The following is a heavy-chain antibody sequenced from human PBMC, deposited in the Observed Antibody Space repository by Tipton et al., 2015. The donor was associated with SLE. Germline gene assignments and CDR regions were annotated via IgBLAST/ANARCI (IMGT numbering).Heavy chain of an antibody. Sequence: TLSLTCTVSGASIRSYFWSWIRQPPGKGLEWIGYIYSTGVTNYNPPLESRITMLLDTSKNQFSLKLSSVTAADTAVYYCARGEAGDYWGQGTLVTVSS. J-gene: IGHJ4*02. CDR2: IYSTGVT. CDR3: ARGEAGDY. CDR1: GASIRSYF. D-gene: IGHD6-19*01. V-gene: IGHV4-59*01.